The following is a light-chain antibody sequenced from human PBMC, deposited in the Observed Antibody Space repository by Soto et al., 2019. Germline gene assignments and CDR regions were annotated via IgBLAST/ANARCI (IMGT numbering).Light chain of an antibody. CDR3: QQYGSSPWT. Sequence: EIVLTQSPATLSLSPGERATLSCRASQSVSSYLVWYQQKPGQAPRLLIFGASNRATGIPARFSGSGSGTDFTLTISRLEPEDFAVYYCQQYGSSPWTFGQGTKVDIK. J-gene: IGKJ1*01. CDR2: GAS. V-gene: IGKV3-20*01. CDR1: QSVSSY.